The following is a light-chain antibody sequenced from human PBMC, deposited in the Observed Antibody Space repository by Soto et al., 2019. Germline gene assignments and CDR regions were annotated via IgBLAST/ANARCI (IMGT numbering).Light chain of an antibody. CDR3: MQALQSLT. J-gene: IGKJ5*01. CDR1: QSLLYNNTYNY. Sequence: VMTQSPLTLPVTPGEPASISCRSSQSLLYNNTYNYLDWYVQKPGQSPQLLIYFGSNRAPGVPDRFSGSGSGTDFTLKSNRVEAEDVGTYYCMQALQSLTFGQGTRMQIQ. CDR2: FGS. V-gene: IGKV2-28*01.